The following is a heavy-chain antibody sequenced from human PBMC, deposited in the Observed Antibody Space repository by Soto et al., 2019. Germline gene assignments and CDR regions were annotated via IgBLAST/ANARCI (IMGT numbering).Heavy chain of an antibody. V-gene: IGHV1-18*04. D-gene: IGHD2-2*01. Sequence: ASEKVSCKASGYTFTSYGISWVQQAPGQGLEWMGWISAYNGNTNYAQKLQGRVTMTTDTSTSTAYMELRSLRSDDTAVYYCARDPGYCSSTSCYPDWFDPWGQGTLVTVSS. CDR2: ISAYNGNT. J-gene: IGHJ5*02. CDR3: ARDPGYCSSTSCYPDWFDP. CDR1: GYTFTSYG.